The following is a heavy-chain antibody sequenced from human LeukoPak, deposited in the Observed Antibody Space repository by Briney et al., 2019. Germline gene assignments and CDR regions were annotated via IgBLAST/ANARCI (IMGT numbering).Heavy chain of an antibody. CDR1: GFIFSSYA. CDR3: ARMRGQYYHSYYMDA. J-gene: IGHJ6*03. CDR2: GGSGGST. Sequence: GGSLRLSCAASGFIFSSYAMSWVRQAPGKGLEWVSYGGSGGSTYYADSVKGRFTVSRDNSKSTLYLQMNSLTAEDTAVYYCARMRGQYYHSYYMDAWGKGTTVTVSS. V-gene: IGHV3-23*01.